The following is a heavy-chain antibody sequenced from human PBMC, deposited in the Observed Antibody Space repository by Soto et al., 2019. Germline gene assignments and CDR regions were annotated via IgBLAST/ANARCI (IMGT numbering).Heavy chain of an antibody. J-gene: IGHJ4*02. CDR2: ISAYNGKK. CDR3: VRDSGIEAATVFDY. V-gene: IGHV1-18*01. Sequence: QVQLMQSGAEVKKPGASVKVSCKTSGYTFTSYGISWVRKAPGQGLEWMGWISAYNGKKYYAQKVQGRATMTTDTYTTTAHMELRSLRSDDTAVYFCVRDSGIEAATVFDYWGRGTLVTVSS. CDR1: GYTFTSYG. D-gene: IGHD3-10*01.